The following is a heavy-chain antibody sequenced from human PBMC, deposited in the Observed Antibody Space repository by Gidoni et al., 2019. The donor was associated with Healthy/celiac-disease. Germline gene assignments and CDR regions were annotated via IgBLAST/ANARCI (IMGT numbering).Heavy chain of an antibody. CDR1: GFTSSSYS. Sequence: ELQLVESGGGLVKLGRSLRLSCAASGFTSSSYSMNWVRQAPGKGLEWVSSISSSSSYIDYADSVKGRFTISRDNAKNSLYLQMNSLRAEDTAVYCCARDLLGIAVAGTHWYFDLWGRGTLVTGSS. J-gene: IGHJ2*01. V-gene: IGHV3-21*01. CDR3: ARDLLGIAVAGTHWYFDL. CDR2: ISSSSSYI. D-gene: IGHD6-19*01.